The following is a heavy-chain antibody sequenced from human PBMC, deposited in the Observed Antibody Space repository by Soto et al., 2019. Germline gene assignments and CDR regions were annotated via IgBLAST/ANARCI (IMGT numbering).Heavy chain of an antibody. V-gene: IGHV3-30-3*01. J-gene: IGHJ4*02. CDR2: ISYDGTNE. Sequence: QVQLVDSGGGVVQPGRSLRLSCAASAFNFRDYAMHWVRQAPGKGLEWVALISYDGTNEYYADSVKGRFTISRDNSKHTLYLQMNSLRAEDTAVYYCAREDLINSYFDYWAQGTPVTVSS. D-gene: IGHD3-10*01. CDR1: AFNFRDYA. CDR3: AREDLINSYFDY.